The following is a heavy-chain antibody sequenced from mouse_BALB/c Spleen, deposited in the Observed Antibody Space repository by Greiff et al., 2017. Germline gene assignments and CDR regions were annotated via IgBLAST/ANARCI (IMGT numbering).Heavy chain of an antibody. CDR1: GYTFTSYV. CDR2: INPYNDGT. Sequence: EVQLQQSGPELVKPGASVKMSCKASGYTFTSYVMHWVKQKPGQGLEWIGYINPYNDGTKYNEKFKGKATLTSDKSSSTAYMELSSLTSEDSAVYYCARPWDVYAMDYWGQGTSVTVSS. J-gene: IGHJ4*01. V-gene: IGHV1-14*01. D-gene: IGHD4-1*01. CDR3: ARPWDVYAMDY.